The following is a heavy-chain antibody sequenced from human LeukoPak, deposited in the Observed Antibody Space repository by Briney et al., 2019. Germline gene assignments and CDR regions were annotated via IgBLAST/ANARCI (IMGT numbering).Heavy chain of an antibody. D-gene: IGHD4-23*01. CDR2: IYYSGST. CDR1: GGSISSGGYY. CDR3: ARAGYGGNSYHWFDP. J-gene: IGHJ5*02. Sequence: PSETLSLTCTVSGGSISSGGYYWSWIRQPPGKGLEWIGYIYYSGSTNYNPSLKSRVTISVDTSKNQFSLELSSVTAADTAVYYCARAGYGGNSYHWFDPWGQGTLVTVSS. V-gene: IGHV4-61*08.